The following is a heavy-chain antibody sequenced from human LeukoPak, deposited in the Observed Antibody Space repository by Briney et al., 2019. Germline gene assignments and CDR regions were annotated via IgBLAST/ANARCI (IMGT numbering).Heavy chain of an antibody. CDR1: GFTFSSYA. Sequence: GGSLRLSCTTSGFTFSSYAMSWVRQAPGKGLEWVSTISPSGGVTFYSDSVRGRFTISRDYSKDTLFLQMNSLRAEDTALYYCAKAHVPTMIRGVVSSDWGQGTLVTVSS. J-gene: IGHJ4*02. CDR2: ISPSGGVT. CDR3: AKAHVPTMIRGVVSSD. D-gene: IGHD3-10*01. V-gene: IGHV3-23*01.